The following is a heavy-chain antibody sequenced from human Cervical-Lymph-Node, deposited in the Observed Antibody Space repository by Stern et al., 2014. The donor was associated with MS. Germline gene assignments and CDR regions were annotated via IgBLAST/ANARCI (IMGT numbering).Heavy chain of an antibody. CDR1: GYTFRTYY. CDR3: AREPRSGPTLNRFDY. Sequence: QVQLVQSGAEVKKPGASVQISCKASGYTFRTYYIHWVRQAPGQGLEWMGAISPSGGSTAYTQKFQGRLTMTRDTSTSTVYMELRSLRFEDTAVYFCAREPRSGPTLNRFDYWGQGTLVTVSS. J-gene: IGHJ4*02. D-gene: IGHD6-19*01. CDR2: ISPSGGST. V-gene: IGHV1-46*03.